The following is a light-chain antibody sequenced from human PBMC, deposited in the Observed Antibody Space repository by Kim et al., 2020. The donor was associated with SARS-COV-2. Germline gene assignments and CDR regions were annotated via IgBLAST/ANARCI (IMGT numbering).Light chain of an antibody. CDR1: SGHSSYA. CDR3: QTWGTGIRVV. CDR2: LNSDGSH. V-gene: IGLV4-69*01. J-gene: IGLJ2*01. Sequence: VKLTCTLSSGHSSYAIAWHQQQPEKGPRYLMKLNSDGSHSKGDGIPDRFSGSSSGAERYLTISSLQSEDEADYYCQTWGTGIRVVFGGGTQLTVL.